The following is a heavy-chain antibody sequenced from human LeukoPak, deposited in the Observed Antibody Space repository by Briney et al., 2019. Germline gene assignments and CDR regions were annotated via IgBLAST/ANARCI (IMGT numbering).Heavy chain of an antibody. J-gene: IGHJ1*01. CDR3: ARAVRDVVVPAAQAGFQH. CDR1: GGSISSSSYY. D-gene: IGHD2-2*01. CDR2: IYYSGST. V-gene: IGHV4-39*07. Sequence: SETLSLTCTVSGGSISSSSYYWGWIRQPPGKGLEWIGSIYYSGSTYYNPSLKSRVTISVDTSKNQFSLKLSSVTAADTAVYYCARAVRDVVVPAAQAGFQHWGQGTLVTVSS.